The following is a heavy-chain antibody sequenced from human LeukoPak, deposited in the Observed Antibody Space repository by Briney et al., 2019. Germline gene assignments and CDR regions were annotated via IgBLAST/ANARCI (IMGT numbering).Heavy chain of an antibody. CDR3: AAHYYGSGSYPD. Sequence: ASVKVSCKASGYTFTGYYMHWVRQAPGQGLEWMGWINPNSGGTNYAQKFQGRVTTTRDTSISTAYMELSRLRSDDTAVYYCAAHYYGSGSYPDWGQGTLVTVSS. J-gene: IGHJ4*02. CDR2: INPNSGGT. V-gene: IGHV1-2*02. CDR1: GYTFTGYY. D-gene: IGHD3-10*01.